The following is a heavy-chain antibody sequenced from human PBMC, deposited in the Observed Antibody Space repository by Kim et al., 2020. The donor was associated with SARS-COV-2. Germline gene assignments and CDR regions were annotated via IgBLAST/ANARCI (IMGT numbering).Heavy chain of an antibody. D-gene: IGHD3-3*01. CDR2: ISAYNGNT. V-gene: IGHV1-18*01. Sequence: ASVKVSCKASGYTFTSYGISWVRQAPGQGLEWMGWISAYNGNTNYAQKLQGRVTMTTDTSTSTAYMELRSLRSDDTAVYYCARDRGVVTGRDEHYYYYMDVWGKGTTVTVSS. CDR3: ARDRGVVTGRDEHYYYYMDV. J-gene: IGHJ6*03. CDR1: GYTFTSYG.